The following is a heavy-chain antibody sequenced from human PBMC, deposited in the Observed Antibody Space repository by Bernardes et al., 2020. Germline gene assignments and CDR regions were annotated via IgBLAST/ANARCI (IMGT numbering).Heavy chain of an antibody. Sequence: SLRLSCAASGFTFDVYAMHWVRQAPGKGLEWVSGISWNSGSIGYADSVKGRFTISRDNAKNSLYLQMNSLRAEDTALYYCAKGIVAAAGTWYGMDVWGKGTTVTVSS. CDR3: AKGIVAAAGTWYGMDV. D-gene: IGHD6-13*01. CDR1: GFTFDVYA. V-gene: IGHV3-9*01. J-gene: IGHJ6*04. CDR2: ISWNSGSI.